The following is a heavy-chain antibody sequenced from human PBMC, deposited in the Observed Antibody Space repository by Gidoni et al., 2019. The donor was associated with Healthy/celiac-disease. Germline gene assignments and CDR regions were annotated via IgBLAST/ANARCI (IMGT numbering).Heavy chain of an antibody. D-gene: IGHD3-22*01. Sequence: QVQLVESGGGLVQPGGSLRLSCAASGFTFSDYSISWIRQAPGKGLEWLSDMSRSSSDTNYADSVKCRFTISRDNAKNSLYLQMNSLRGEDTAVYYCARGRGPVVVIDWGQGTLVTVSS. CDR1: GFTFSDYS. CDR2: MSRSSSDT. J-gene: IGHJ4*02. CDR3: ARGRGPVVVID. V-gene: IGHV3-11*06.